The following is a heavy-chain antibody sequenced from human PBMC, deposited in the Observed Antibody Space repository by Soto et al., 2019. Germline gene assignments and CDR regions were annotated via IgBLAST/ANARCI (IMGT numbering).Heavy chain of an antibody. CDR2: FDPEDGET. Sequence: ASVKVSCKVSGYTLTELSMHWVRQAPGKGLEWMGGFDPEDGETIYARKFQGRVTMTEDTSTDTAYMELSSLRSEDTAVYYCATEGIAVAGTRQGEFDYWGQGTLVTVSS. J-gene: IGHJ4*02. V-gene: IGHV1-24*01. D-gene: IGHD6-19*01. CDR1: GYTLTELS. CDR3: ATEGIAVAGTRQGEFDY.